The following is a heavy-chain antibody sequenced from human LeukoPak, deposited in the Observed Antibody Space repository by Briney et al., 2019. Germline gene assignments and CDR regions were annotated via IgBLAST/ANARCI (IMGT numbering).Heavy chain of an antibody. J-gene: IGHJ4*02. Sequence: PSETLSLTCTVSGGSISSSYWSWIRQPPGKGLEWIAYIHYSGSTNYNPSLKSRVTISVDTSKNQFSLKLSSVTATDTAVYYCARQYGRYSSFDYWGQGTLVTVSS. CDR1: GGSISSSY. CDR2: IHYSGST. CDR3: ARQYGRYSSFDY. V-gene: IGHV4-59*08. D-gene: IGHD4-23*01.